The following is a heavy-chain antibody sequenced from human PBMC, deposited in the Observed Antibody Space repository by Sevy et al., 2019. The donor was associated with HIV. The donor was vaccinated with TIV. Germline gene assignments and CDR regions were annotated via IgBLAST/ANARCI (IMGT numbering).Heavy chain of an antibody. V-gene: IGHV3-21*01. D-gene: IGHD2-2*01. CDR3: ARQPVLWDIVLVPAAMNGMDV. J-gene: IGHJ6*02. CDR2: ISSSSSYI. CDR1: GFTFSSYS. Sequence: GGSLRLSCAASGFTFSSYSMNWVRQAPGKGLEWVSSISSSSSYIYYADSVKGRFIISRDNAKNSLYLQMNSLRAEDTAVYYCARQPVLWDIVLVPAAMNGMDVWGQGTTVTVSS.